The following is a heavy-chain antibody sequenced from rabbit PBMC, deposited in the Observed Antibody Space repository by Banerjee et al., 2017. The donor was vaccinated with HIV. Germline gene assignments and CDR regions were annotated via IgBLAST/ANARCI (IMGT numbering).Heavy chain of an antibody. J-gene: IGHJ3*01. Sequence: QEQLEESGGDLVKPEGSLTLTCTASGFSFSSSFWISWVRQTPGKGLEWIGCIYPTYGATDYASWVNGRFTISLDKAQNTVFLQMTSLTAADTATYFCARGLVAGVLDLWGQGTLVTVS. D-gene: IGHD3-3*01. CDR1: GFSFSSSFW. V-gene: IGHV1S45*01. CDR2: IYPTYGAT. CDR3: ARGLVAGVLDL.